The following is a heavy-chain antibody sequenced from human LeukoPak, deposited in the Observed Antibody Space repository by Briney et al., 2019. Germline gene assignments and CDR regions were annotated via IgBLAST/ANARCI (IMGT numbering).Heavy chain of an antibody. CDR3: AKDLSGYFDY. CDR2: LSWSSGSI. D-gene: IGHD3-10*01. Sequence: GGSLRLSCAASGFTFDDYAMHWVRQAPGKGLEWVSGLSWSSGSIGYADSVKGRFTISRDNAKTSLYLQMNSLRAEDTALYYCAKDLSGYFDYWGQGTLVTVSS. CDR1: GFTFDDYA. J-gene: IGHJ4*02. V-gene: IGHV3-9*01.